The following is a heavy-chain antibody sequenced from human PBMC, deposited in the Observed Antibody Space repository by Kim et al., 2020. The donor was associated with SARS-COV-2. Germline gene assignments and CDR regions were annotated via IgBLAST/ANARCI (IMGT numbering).Heavy chain of an antibody. J-gene: IGHJ3*02. CDR1: GFTFDDYA. V-gene: IGHV3-9*01. CDR3: AKGIAAAGPRDAFDI. D-gene: IGHD6-13*01. CDR2: ISWNSGSI. Sequence: GGSLRLSCAASGFTFDDYAMHWVRQAPGKGLEWVSGISWNSGSIGYADSVKGRFTISRDNAKNSLYLQMNSLRAEDTALYYCAKGIAAAGPRDAFDIWGQGTMVTVSS.